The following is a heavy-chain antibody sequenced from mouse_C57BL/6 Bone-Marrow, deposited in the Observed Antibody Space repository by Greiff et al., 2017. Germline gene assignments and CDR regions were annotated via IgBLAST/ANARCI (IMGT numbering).Heavy chain of an antibody. Sequence: QVQLQQPGAELVMPGASLKLSCKASGYTFTSYWMHWVKQRPGQGLEWIGEIDASDSYTNYNQKFKGKSTLTVDKSSSTAYMQLSSLTSEDSAVYYCARDWDKNFDYWGQGTTLTVSS. V-gene: IGHV1-69*01. D-gene: IGHD4-1*01. CDR1: GYTFTSYW. CDR2: IDASDSYT. J-gene: IGHJ2*01. CDR3: ARDWDKNFDY.